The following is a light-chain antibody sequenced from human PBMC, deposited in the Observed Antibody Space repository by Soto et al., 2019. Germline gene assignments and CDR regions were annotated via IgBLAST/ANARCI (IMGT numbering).Light chain of an antibody. V-gene: IGKV3-20*01. CDR3: QQYGSSGT. CDR2: GAS. J-gene: IGKJ1*01. CDR1: QSVSNNY. Sequence: EIGLTQSPGTLSLSPGERATLSFMASQSVSNNYLAWYQQKPGQAPRLLIYGASNRATGIPDRFSGSGSGTDFTPTISRLEPEDFAVYYCQQYGSSGTFGQGTKVDIK.